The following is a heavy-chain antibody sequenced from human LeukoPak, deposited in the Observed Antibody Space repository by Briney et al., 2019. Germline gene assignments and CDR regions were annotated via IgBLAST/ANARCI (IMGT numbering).Heavy chain of an antibody. J-gene: IGHJ4*02. D-gene: IGHD4-17*01. CDR1: GFTFDNYG. Sequence: GGSLRLSCAASGFTFDNYGMHWVRQAPGKGLEWVAVISYDGSNKYYADSVKGRFTISRDNSKNTLYLQMNSLRAEDTAVYYCAKMVDPTTVTTIDYWGQGTLVTVSS. V-gene: IGHV3-30*18. CDR3: AKMVDPTTVTTIDY. CDR2: ISYDGSNK.